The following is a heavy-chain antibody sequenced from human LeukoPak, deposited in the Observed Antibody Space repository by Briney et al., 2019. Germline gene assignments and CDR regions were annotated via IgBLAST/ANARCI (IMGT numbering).Heavy chain of an antibody. Sequence: PSETLSLTCTVSGVSISSYYWSWIRQPPAKGLEWIGYIYTSGSTNYNPSLKSRVTISVDTSKNQFSLKLSSVTAADTAVYYCARNYYDSSGYYQRWFDPWGQGTLVTVSS. CDR1: GVSISSYY. V-gene: IGHV4-4*09. CDR2: IYTSGST. D-gene: IGHD3-22*01. CDR3: ARNYYDSSGYYQRWFDP. J-gene: IGHJ5*02.